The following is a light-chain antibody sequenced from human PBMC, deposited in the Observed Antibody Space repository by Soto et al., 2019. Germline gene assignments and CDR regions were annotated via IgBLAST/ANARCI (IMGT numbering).Light chain of an antibody. CDR3: QQYYTYPWT. Sequence: DIQMTQSPSTLSASVGDRVTITCRASQSISSWLAWYQQRPGKAPKLLIYKASNLESGVPSRFSGSESGTELTLTIISLHPDDFATYYCQQYYTYPWTFGPGTKVDIK. CDR2: KAS. V-gene: IGKV1-5*03. CDR1: QSISSW. J-gene: IGKJ1*01.